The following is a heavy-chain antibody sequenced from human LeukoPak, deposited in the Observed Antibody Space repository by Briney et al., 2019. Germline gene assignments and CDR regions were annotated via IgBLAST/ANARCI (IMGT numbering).Heavy chain of an antibody. CDR2: IYYSGST. D-gene: IGHD6-19*01. CDR1: GGSISSYY. J-gene: IGHJ4*02. CDR3: ARVNNYSSGWYYFDY. Sequence: PSETLSLTCTVSGGSISSYYWSWIRQPPGKGLEWIGYIYYSGSTNYNPSLKSRVTISVDTSKNQFSLKLSSVTAADTAVYYCARVNNYSSGWYYFDYWGQGTLVTVSS. V-gene: IGHV4-59*01.